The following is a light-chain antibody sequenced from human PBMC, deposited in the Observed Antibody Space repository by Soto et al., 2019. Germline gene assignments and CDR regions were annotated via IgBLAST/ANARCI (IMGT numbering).Light chain of an antibody. CDR2: KTS. Sequence: DIVMTQTPLSSPVTLGQPASISCRSSQSLVHSDGSTYLSWLHQRPGQPPRLLPYKTSIRFSGVPDRFSGSGAGTDFTLSISRVEAEDVGIYYCMQASQFPFTFGPGTTVYIK. V-gene: IGKV2-24*01. CDR3: MQASQFPFT. CDR1: QSLVHSDGSTY. J-gene: IGKJ3*01.